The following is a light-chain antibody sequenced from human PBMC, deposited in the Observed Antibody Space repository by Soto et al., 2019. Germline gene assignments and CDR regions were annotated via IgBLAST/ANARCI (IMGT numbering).Light chain of an antibody. CDR3: QQYNSYVT. Sequence: DIQMTQSPSTLSASVGDRVTITCRASQTINNWLAWYQQKPGKAPNLLIYKASTLQIGVPSRFSGSGSGTEFTLTISSLQPDDFATYYCQQYNSYVTFGGGTKVEVK. V-gene: IGKV1-5*03. J-gene: IGKJ4*01. CDR1: QTINNW. CDR2: KAS.